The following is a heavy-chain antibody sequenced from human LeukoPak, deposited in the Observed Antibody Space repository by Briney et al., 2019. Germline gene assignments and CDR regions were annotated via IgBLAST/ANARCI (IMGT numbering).Heavy chain of an antibody. CDR3: AKVGDYGDYALDY. CDR2: ISYDGSYK. CDR1: GFSFRSYT. J-gene: IGHJ4*02. Sequence: GRSLRLSCAASGFSFRSYTMHWVRQAPGKGLEWVAVISYDGSYKYYADSVKGRFTISRDNSKNTLYLQMNSLRAEDTAVHYCAKVGDYGDYALDYWGQGTLVTVSS. D-gene: IGHD4-17*01. V-gene: IGHV3-30*18.